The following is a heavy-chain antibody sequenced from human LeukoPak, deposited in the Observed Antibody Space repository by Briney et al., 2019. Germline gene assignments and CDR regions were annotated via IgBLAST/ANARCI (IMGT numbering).Heavy chain of an antibody. Sequence: PSETLSLTCTVSGGSISSGSYYWSWIRQPAGKGLEWIGRIYTSGSTNYNPSLKSRATISVDTSKNQFSLKLSSGTAADTAVYYCGRGGAEAVGGQGPTVTVSS. CDR1: GGSISSGSYY. CDR2: IYTSGST. V-gene: IGHV4-61*02. J-gene: IGHJ6*02. CDR3: GRGGAEAV.